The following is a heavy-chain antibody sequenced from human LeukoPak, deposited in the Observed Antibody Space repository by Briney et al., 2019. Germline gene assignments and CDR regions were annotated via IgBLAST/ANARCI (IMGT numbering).Heavy chain of an antibody. D-gene: IGHD6-19*01. CDR3: MRDIGVADTYGF. J-gene: IGHJ4*02. V-gene: IGHV3-11*01. Sequence: GGSLRLSCAASGFTFSDFYMSWVRQAPGKGLEWVSCLSSSGTTIYYADSVKGRFTISRDNAKNSLYLQMDSLRAEDTAVYFCMRDIGVADTYGFWGRGTLVTVSS. CDR2: LSSSGTTI. CDR1: GFTFSDFY.